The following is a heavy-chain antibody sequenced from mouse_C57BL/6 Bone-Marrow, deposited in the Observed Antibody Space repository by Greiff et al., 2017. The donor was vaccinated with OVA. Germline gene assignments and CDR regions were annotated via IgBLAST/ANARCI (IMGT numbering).Heavy chain of an antibody. J-gene: IGHJ2*01. CDR2: ISSGGSYT. Sequence: EVQLVESGGDLVKPGGSLKLSCAASGFTFSSYGMSWVRQTPDKRLEWVATISSGGSYTYYPDSVKGRFTISRDNAKNTLYLQMSSLKSEDTAMYDCARHIPITTVVATDYDYRGQGTTLTVAS. CDR3: ARHIPITTVVATDYDY. V-gene: IGHV5-6*01. CDR1: GFTFSSYG. D-gene: IGHD1-1*01.